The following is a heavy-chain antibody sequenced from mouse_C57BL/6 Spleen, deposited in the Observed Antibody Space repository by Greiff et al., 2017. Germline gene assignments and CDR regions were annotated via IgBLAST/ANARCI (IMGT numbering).Heavy chain of an antibody. V-gene: IGHV1-26*01. Sequence: EVQLQQSGPELVKPGASVKISCKASGYTFTDYYMNWVKQSHGKSLEWIGDINPNNGGTSYNQKFKGKATLTVDKSSSTAYMGLRSLTSEDSAVYYCARDGDFDYWGQGTTLTVSS. D-gene: IGHD2-3*01. CDR1: GYTFTDYY. CDR2: INPNNGGT. CDR3: ARDGDFDY. J-gene: IGHJ2*01.